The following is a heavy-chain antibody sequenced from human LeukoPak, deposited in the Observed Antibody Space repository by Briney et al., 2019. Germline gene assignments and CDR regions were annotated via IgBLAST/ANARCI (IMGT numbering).Heavy chain of an antibody. J-gene: IGHJ6*02. CDR1: GGSISSYY. CDR2: IYYSGST. CDR3: ARRLQYYYGMDV. Sequence: PSETLSLTCTVSGGSISSYYWSWIRQPPGKGLEWIGYIYYSGSTNYNPSLKSRVTISVDTSKNQFSLKLSSVTAADTAVYYCARRLQYYYGMDVWGQGTTVTVSS. D-gene: IGHD4-11*01. V-gene: IGHV4-59*01.